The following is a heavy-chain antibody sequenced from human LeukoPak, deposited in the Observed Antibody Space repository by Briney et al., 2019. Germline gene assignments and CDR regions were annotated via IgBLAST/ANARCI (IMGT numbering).Heavy chain of an antibody. Sequence: GGSLRLSCAASGFTFSSSTMTWVRQTPGKGLDWVSRIDTNGRTTNYADSVKGRFTISRDNAKNTLFLEMRSLRAEDTAVYYCARDLAGADDYWGQGTLVTVSS. J-gene: IGHJ4*02. D-gene: IGHD6-13*01. V-gene: IGHV3-74*01. CDR3: ARDLAGADDY. CDR2: IDTNGRTT. CDR1: GFTFSSST.